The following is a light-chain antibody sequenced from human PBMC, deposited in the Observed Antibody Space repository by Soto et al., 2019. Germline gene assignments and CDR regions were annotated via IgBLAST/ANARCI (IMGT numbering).Light chain of an antibody. CDR3: QQYNNWPLT. CDR2: GAS. V-gene: IGKV3-15*01. CDR1: QSVSSL. Sequence: IVLTQSPAALSVSPVVRATLSCWASQSVSSLLAWYQQKPGQAPRLLIYGASTRATGIPDRFSASGSGTEFALTISSLQSGDFAVYYCQQYNNWPLTFGGGTKVDIK. J-gene: IGKJ4*02.